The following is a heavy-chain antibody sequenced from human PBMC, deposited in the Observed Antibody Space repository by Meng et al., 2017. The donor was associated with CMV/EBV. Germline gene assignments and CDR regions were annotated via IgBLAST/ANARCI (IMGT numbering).Heavy chain of an antibody. V-gene: IGHV4-59*01. J-gene: IGHJ5*02. D-gene: IGHD3-10*01. CDR1: GGSISSYY. CDR2: IYYSGST. CDR3: ARRITSDRFDP. Sequence: GSLRLSCTVSGGSISSYYWSWIRQPPGKGLEWIGYIYYSGSTNYNPSLKSRVTISVDTSKNQFSLKLSFVTAADTAVYYCARRITSDRFDPWGQGTLVTVSS.